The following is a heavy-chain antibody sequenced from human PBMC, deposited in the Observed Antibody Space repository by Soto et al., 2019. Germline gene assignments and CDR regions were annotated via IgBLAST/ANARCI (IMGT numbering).Heavy chain of an antibody. Sequence: GASVKVSCKASGYTFTSYGISWVRQAPGQGLEWMGWISAYNGNTNYAQKLQGRVTMTTDTSTSTAYMELRSLRSDDTAVYYCARDLLDCSSTSCLTTDYWGQGTLVTVSS. CDR1: GYTFTSYG. D-gene: IGHD2-2*01. CDR2: ISAYNGNT. V-gene: IGHV1-18*04. CDR3: ARDLLDCSSTSCLTTDY. J-gene: IGHJ4*02.